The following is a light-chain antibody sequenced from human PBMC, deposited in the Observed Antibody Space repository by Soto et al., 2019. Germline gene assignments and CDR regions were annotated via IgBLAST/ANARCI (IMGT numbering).Light chain of an antibody. Sequence: EIQMALTPSYECRAGGECSSLSFRTSQPISDYLNWYQQKPGKAPTLLIYTASNLQSGVPSRFSGSGSRTHFTLTIRSLPPEDFATSYCQQHYRHWTFGQGTKVDIK. V-gene: IGKV1-39*01. J-gene: IGKJ1*01. CDR1: QPISDY. CDR3: QQHYRHWT. CDR2: TAS.